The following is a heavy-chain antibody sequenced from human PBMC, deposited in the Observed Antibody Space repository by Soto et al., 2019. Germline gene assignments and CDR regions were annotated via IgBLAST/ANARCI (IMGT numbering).Heavy chain of an antibody. CDR3: ATQYSYGYLGYFDY. CDR1: GYSFTSYW. CDR2: IYPGDSDT. Sequence: SXESLTISWKGSGYSFTSYWIGWVRQMPGKGLEWMGIIYPGDSDTRYSPSFQGQVTISADKSISTAYLQWSSLKASDTAMYYCATQYSYGYLGYFDYWGQGTLVTVSS. J-gene: IGHJ4*02. V-gene: IGHV5-51*01. D-gene: IGHD5-18*01.